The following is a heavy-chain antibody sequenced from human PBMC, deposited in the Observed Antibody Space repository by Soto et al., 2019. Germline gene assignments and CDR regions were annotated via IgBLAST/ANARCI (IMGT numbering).Heavy chain of an antibody. J-gene: IGHJ4*02. CDR2: IWYDGSNK. CDR1: GFTFSSYG. Sequence: GGSLRLSCAASGFTFSSYGMHWVRQAPGKGLEWVAVIWYDGSNKYYADSVKGRFTISRDNSKNTLYLQMNSLRAEDTAVYYCARDAGRYYYDYWGQGTLVTVSS. V-gene: IGHV3-33*01. CDR3: ARDAGRYYYDY.